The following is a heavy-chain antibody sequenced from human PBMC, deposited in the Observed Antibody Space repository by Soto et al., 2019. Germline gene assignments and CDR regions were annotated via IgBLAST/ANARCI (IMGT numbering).Heavy chain of an antibody. V-gene: IGHV4-4*02. CDR1: GGSISSNKW. J-gene: IGHJ6*02. CDR3: ARDDHIVVVPTSLGAMDV. CDR2: IYHSGST. D-gene: IGHD2-2*01. Sequence: PSETLSLTCAVYGGSISSNKWWSWVRQPPGKGLEWIGEIYHSGSTNYNPSLKSRVTIALNKSNNLSSLKLTSVPAADSAVYYCARDDHIVVVPTSLGAMDVWGQGTTVTVSS.